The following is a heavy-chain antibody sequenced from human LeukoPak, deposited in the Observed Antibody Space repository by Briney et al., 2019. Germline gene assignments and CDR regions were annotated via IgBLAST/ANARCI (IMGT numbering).Heavy chain of an antibody. Sequence: SETLSLTCTVSGGSINSYYWSWIRQPPGKRLEWIGFIYSNGSTDYNPSLESRVTISLDTSKNQFSLKMTSVTAADTAVYYCARGRDGSSPWYFDYWGQGTLVTVSS. J-gene: IGHJ4*02. V-gene: IGHV4-59*01. CDR2: IYSNGST. D-gene: IGHD5-24*01. CDR1: GGSINSYY. CDR3: ARGRDGSSPWYFDY.